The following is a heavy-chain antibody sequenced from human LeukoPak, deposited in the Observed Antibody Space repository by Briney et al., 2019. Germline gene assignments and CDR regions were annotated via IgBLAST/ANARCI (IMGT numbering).Heavy chain of an antibody. V-gene: IGHV3-49*04. Sequence: GGSLRLSCTASGFTFGDYAMGWVRQAPGKGLEWVGFIRSKAHGGTTEYAASVKGRFTISRDDSKSIAYLQMNSLKTEDTAVYYCTRGDGSGSFWGQGTLVTVSS. J-gene: IGHJ4*02. CDR2: IRSKAHGGTT. CDR3: TRGDGSGSF. D-gene: IGHD3-10*01. CDR1: GFTFGDYA.